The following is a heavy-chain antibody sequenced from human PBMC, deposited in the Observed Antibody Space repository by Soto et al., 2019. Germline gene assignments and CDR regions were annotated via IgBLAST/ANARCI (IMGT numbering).Heavy chain of an antibody. Sequence: ASVKVSCKVSGYTLTELSMHWVRQAPGKGLEWMGGFDPEDGETIYAQKFQGRVTMTEDTSTSTAYMELRSLRSDDTAVYYCARDRYYYDSSGYGGVNAFDIWGQGTMVTVSS. D-gene: IGHD3-22*01. CDR2: FDPEDGET. V-gene: IGHV1-24*01. CDR3: ARDRYYYDSSGYGGVNAFDI. CDR1: GYTLTELS. J-gene: IGHJ3*02.